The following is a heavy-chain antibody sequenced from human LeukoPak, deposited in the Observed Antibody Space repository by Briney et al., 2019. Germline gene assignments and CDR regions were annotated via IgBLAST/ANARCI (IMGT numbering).Heavy chain of an antibody. J-gene: IGHJ4*02. D-gene: IGHD5-18*01. V-gene: IGHV3-21*01. CDR1: GFTFSSYS. Sequence: GGSLRLSCAASGFTFSSYSMNWVRQAPGKGLEWVSSISSSSSYIYYADSVKGRFTISRDNAKNSLYLQMNSLRAEDTAVYYCASDSVDTAMVLPLDYWGQGTLVTVSS. CDR2: ISSSSSYI. CDR3: ASDSVDTAMVLPLDY.